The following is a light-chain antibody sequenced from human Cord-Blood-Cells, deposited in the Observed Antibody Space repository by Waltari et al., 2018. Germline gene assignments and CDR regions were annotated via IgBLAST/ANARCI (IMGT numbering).Light chain of an antibody. CDR1: SGSIASNY. Sequence: NFMLTQPHSVSESPGKTVTISCTGSSGSIASNYVQWYQQRPGSAPTTVIYEDNQRPAGVPDRVSGSIDSSSNSASLPISGLKTEDEADYYCQSYDSSNWVFGGGTKLTVL. V-gene: IGLV6-57*02. CDR3: QSYDSSNWV. J-gene: IGLJ3*02. CDR2: EDN.